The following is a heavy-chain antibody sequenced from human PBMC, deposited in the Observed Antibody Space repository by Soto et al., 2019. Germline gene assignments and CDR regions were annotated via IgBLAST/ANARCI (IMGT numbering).Heavy chain of an antibody. J-gene: IGHJ6*02. CDR2: ISGSGGST. Sequence: GGSLILSCAASGFTFSSYAMSWVRQAPGKGLEWVSAISGSGGSTYYADSVKGRFTISRDNSKNTLYLQMNSLRAEDTAVYYCAKYTVGYYYGMDVWGQGTTVTVSS. D-gene: IGHD2-2*02. V-gene: IGHV3-23*01. CDR3: AKYTVGYYYGMDV. CDR1: GFTFSSYA.